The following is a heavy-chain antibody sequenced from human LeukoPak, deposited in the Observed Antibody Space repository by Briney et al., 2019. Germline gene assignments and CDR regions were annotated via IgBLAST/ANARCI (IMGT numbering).Heavy chain of an antibody. V-gene: IGHV3-21*01. Sequence: KPGGSLRLSCAASGFTFSSYSMNWVRQAPGKGLEWVSSISGSSSSIYYADSVKGRFTISRDNAKNSLYLQMNSLRAEDTAVYYCARGPGSGRNYNWFDPRGQGTLVTVSS. CDR2: ISGSSSSI. CDR3: ARGPGSGRNYNWFDP. CDR1: GFTFSSYS. D-gene: IGHD3-10*01. J-gene: IGHJ5*02.